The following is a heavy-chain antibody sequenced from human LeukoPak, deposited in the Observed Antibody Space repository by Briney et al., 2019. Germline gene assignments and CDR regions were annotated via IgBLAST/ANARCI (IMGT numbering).Heavy chain of an antibody. CDR2: IKQDGSEK. CDR3: ARDLYCGTTSCYVRNYFDY. Sequence: PGGSLRLSCAASGFTFSGYWMSWVRQAPGRGLEWVANIKQDGSEKYYVDSVKGRFTISRDNAKNSLYLQMDSLRAEDTAVYYCARDLYCGTTSCYVRNYFDYWGQGTLVTVSS. CDR1: GFTFSGYW. D-gene: IGHD2-2*01. J-gene: IGHJ4*02. V-gene: IGHV3-7*01.